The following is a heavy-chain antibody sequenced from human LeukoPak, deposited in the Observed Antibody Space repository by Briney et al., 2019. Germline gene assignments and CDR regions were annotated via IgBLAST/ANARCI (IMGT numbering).Heavy chain of an antibody. CDR3: ARVAGIECSSTSCYTRYFDY. V-gene: IGHV4-30-2*01. Sequence: SETLSLTCTVSGGSISSGGYYWSWIRQPPGKGLEWIGYIYHSGSTYYNPSLKSRVTISVDRSKNQFSLKLSSETAADTAVYYCARVAGIECSSTSCYTRYFDYWGQGTLVTVPS. J-gene: IGHJ4*02. CDR2: IYHSGST. D-gene: IGHD2-2*02. CDR1: GGSISSGGYY.